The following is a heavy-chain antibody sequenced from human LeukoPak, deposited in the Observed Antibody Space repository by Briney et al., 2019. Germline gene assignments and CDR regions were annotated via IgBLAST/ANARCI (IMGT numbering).Heavy chain of an antibody. J-gene: IGHJ3*02. Sequence: SETLSLTCAVYGGSFSGYYWSWIRQPPGKGLEWIGEINHSGSTNYNPSLKSRVTISVDTSKNQFSLKLSSVTAADTAVYYCARTGSITMIVPRRGALGIWGQGTMVTVSS. D-gene: IGHD3-22*01. V-gene: IGHV4-34*01. CDR1: GGSFSGYY. CDR2: INHSGST. CDR3: ARTGSITMIVPRRGALGI.